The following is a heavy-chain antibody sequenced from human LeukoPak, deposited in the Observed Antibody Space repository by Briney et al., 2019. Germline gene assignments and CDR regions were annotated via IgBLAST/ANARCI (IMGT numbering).Heavy chain of an antibody. D-gene: IGHD6-19*01. V-gene: IGHV2-70*11. Sequence: SCPTPVNPTQTLTLTCKFSGFSIRTSGMCVSWIRQPPGKALQWLARIDWDGDAYYSTSLKTRLTISKDTSKNQVVLIMPNMDPADTATYYCARINHNIGVSGGLDYWRQGTLVTVSS. CDR1: GFSIRTSGMC. CDR2: IDWDGDA. J-gene: IGHJ4*02. CDR3: ARINHNIGVSGGLDY.